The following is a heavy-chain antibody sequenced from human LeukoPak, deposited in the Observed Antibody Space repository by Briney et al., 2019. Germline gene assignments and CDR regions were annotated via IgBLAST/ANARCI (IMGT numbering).Heavy chain of an antibody. J-gene: IGHJ4*02. D-gene: IGHD3-10*01. CDR1: GFTFSSYS. CDR2: IGSSSSYI. Sequence: GGSLRLSCAASGFTFSSYSMNWVRQAPGKGLEWVSSIGSSSSYIYYADSVKGRFTISRDNAKNSLYLQMNSLRAEDTAVYYCARDPSFGAIDYWGQGTLVAVSS. V-gene: IGHV3-21*01. CDR3: ARDPSFGAIDY.